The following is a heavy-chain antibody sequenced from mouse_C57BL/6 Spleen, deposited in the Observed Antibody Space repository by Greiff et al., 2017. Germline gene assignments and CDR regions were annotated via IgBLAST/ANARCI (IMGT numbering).Heavy chain of an antibody. CDR3: ARADDGAFDY. Sequence: VQLQQSGPGLVKPSQSLSLTCSVTGYSITSGYYWNWIRQFPGNKLEWMGYISYDGSNNYNPSLKNRISITRDTSKNQFFLKLNSVTTEDTATYYCARADDGAFDYWGQGTTLTVSS. V-gene: IGHV3-6*01. D-gene: IGHD2-3*01. CDR2: ISYDGSN. CDR1: GYSITSGYY. J-gene: IGHJ2*01.